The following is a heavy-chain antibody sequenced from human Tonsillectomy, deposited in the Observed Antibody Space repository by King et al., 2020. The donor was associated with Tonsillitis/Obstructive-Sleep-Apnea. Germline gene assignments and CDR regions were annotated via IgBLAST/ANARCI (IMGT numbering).Heavy chain of an antibody. J-gene: IGHJ4*02. CDR1: GGSISSSSYY. CDR2: IYYSGST. CDR3: ASPNWNWEFDY. Sequence: QLQESGPGLVKPSETLSLTCTVSGGSISSSSYYWGWIRQPPGKGLEWIGSIYYSGSTYYNPSLKSRVTISVDTSKNQFSLKLSSVTAADTAVYYCASPNWNWEFDYWGQGTLVTVSS. V-gene: IGHV4-39*01. D-gene: IGHD1-7*01.